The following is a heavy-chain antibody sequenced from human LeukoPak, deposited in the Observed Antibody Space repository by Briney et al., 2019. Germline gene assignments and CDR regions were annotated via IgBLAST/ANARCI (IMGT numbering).Heavy chain of an antibody. CDR1: GFTISSYG. V-gene: IGHV3-30*02. CDR3: AKDRMYSSGWPDY. J-gene: IGHJ4*02. D-gene: IGHD6-19*01. Sequence: PGGSLRLSCAASGFTISSYGMHWVRQAPGKGLEWVAFIRYDGSNKYYADSVKGRFTISRDNSKNTLYLQMNSLRAEDTAVYYCAKDRMYSSGWPDYWGQGTLVTVSS. CDR2: IRYDGSNK.